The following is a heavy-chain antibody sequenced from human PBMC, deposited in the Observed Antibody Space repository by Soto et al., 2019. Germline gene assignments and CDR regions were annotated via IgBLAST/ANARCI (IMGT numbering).Heavy chain of an antibody. V-gene: IGHV3-30-3*01. CDR2: ISYDGSNK. D-gene: IGHD6-13*01. Sequence: XGSLGLSSAASGFTFSSYAMHWVRQAPGKGLEWVAVISYDGSNKYYADSVKGRFTISRDNSKNTLYLQMNSLRAEDTAVYYCASDGTSSSWYYYYYYGMDVWGQGTTVTVPS. J-gene: IGHJ6*02. CDR1: GFTFSSYA. CDR3: ASDGTSSSWYYYYYYGMDV.